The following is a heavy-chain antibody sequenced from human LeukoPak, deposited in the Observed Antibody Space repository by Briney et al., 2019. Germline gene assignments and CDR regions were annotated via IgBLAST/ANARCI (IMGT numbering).Heavy chain of an antibody. D-gene: IGHD3-10*01. CDR3: ARVLNRSRPYYYGSGSYYYYYGMDV. J-gene: IGHJ6*02. CDR2: ISAYNGNT. V-gene: IGHV1-18*01. Sequence: WAPVKVSCKASGYTFTSYGISWVRQAPGQGLEWMGWISAYNGNTNYAQKLQGRVTMTTDTSTSTAYMELRSLRSDDTAVYYCARVLNRSRPYYYGSGSYYYYYGMDVWGQGTTVTVSS. CDR1: GYTFTSYG.